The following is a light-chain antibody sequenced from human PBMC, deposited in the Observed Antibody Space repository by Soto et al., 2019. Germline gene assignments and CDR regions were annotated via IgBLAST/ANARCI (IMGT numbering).Light chain of an antibody. J-gene: IGKJ5*01. CDR2: TAS. CDR1: QSVNTY. Sequence: DIQMTQSPSSLSASVGDRVTITCRASQSVNTYLNWYQQKPGTAPKLLIYTASTLQSGAPTRFSGGGSGTYFTLTIRSLQPADSASYFCQQSYSGVTFGQGTRLEIK. V-gene: IGKV1-39*01. CDR3: QQSYSGVT.